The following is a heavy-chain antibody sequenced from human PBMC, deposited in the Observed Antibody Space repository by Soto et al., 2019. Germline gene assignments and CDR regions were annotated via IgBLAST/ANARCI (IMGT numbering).Heavy chain of an antibody. CDR1: GFPFSRNA. CDR2: ISSNGGST. J-gene: IGHJ4*02. D-gene: IGHD1-20*01. Sequence: EVQLVESGGGLVQPGGSLRLSCSASGFPFSRNAMHWVRQAPGKRLEYVSAISSNGGSTYYADSVKGRFTISRDNSKNTLYLQMSSLRTEDTAVYYCVKQYNWKYDYWGQGTLVTVSS. V-gene: IGHV3-64D*06. CDR3: VKQYNWKYDY.